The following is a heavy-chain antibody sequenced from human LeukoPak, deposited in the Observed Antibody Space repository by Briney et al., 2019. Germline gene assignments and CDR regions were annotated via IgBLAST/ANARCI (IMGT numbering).Heavy chain of an antibody. CDR1: GGSVSSIY. J-gene: IGHJ4*02. V-gene: IGHV4-4*07. D-gene: IGHD1-26*01. CDR2: IYISGST. Sequence: SETLSLTCTVSGGSVSSIYWSWSRQPAGKGLEWIGRIYISGSTNYNPSLMSRVTMSVDTSKNQVSLRLNSVTAADTAVYYCARMKSGSFDCWGQGTLVTVSS. CDR3: ARMKSGSFDC.